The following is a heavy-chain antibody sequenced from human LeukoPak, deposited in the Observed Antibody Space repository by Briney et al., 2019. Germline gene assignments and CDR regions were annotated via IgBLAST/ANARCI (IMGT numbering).Heavy chain of an antibody. Sequence: SGGSLRLSCAASGFTVSSNYMSWVRQAPGKGLEWVSIIYSGGSTFYADSVKGRFTISRDNSKNTLYLQMNSLRAVDTAVYYCAKGGGSYFDYYYYYSMDVWGKGTTVTVSS. J-gene: IGHJ6*03. CDR2: IYSGGST. D-gene: IGHD1-26*01. CDR3: AKGGGSYFDYYYYYSMDV. CDR1: GFTVSSNY. V-gene: IGHV3-53*01.